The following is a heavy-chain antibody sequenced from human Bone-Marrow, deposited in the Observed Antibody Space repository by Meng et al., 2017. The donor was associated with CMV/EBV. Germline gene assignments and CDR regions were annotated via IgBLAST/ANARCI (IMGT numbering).Heavy chain of an antibody. CDR1: GFTFSSYA. V-gene: IGHV3-30-3*01. CDR3: ARAGYYYGMAV. D-gene: IGHD3-10*01. Sequence: GGSLRLSCAASGFTFSSYAMHWVRQAPGKGLEWVAVISYDGSNKYYADSVKGRFTISRDNSKNTLYLQMNSLRAEDTAVYYCARAGYYYGMAVWGQGTTVTVSS. CDR2: ISYDGSNK. J-gene: IGHJ6*02.